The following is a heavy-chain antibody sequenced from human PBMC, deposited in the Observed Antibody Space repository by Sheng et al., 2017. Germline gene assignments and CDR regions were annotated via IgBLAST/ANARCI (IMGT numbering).Heavy chain of an antibody. CDR2: INPSGDGT. D-gene: IGHD2-8*02. CDR3: LREGHGTGCCYFDY. J-gene: IGHJ4*02. CDR1: GYTFTTYY. V-gene: IGHV1-46*01. Sequence: QVQLVQSGAEVKAPGASLKVSCKASGYTFTTYYIHWVRQAPGQGLQWMGVINPSGDGTTYAQKFQGRVTMTRDTSTSTIYMELSSLRSEDTAVYYLLREGHGTGCCYFDYWGQGTL.